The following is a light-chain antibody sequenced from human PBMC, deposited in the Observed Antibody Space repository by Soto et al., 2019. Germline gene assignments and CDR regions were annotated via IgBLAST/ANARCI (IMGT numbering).Light chain of an antibody. V-gene: IGKV1-39*01. Sequence: MPQSPSSLSANVGDRVTMTSRASQSIGTFLSWYQQKSGRAPKLLIYAASSLQIGVPSRFSGSGSGTNFTLTTSSLQPEDFATYFCQQNYDTPITFGQGTRLEIK. CDR1: QSIGTF. J-gene: IGKJ5*01. CDR2: AAS. CDR3: QQNYDTPIT.